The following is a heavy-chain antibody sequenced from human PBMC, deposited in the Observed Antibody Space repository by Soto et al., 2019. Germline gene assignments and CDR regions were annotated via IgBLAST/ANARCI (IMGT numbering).Heavy chain of an antibody. Sequence: PSETLSLICAVSGGSVSSGGYSWSWIRQPPGKGLEWIGYIYHSGSTYYNPSLKSRVTISVDRSKNQFSLKLSSVTAADTAVYYCAGGFGELQYYFDYWGQGTLVTVSS. CDR1: GGSVSSGGYS. CDR3: AGGFGELQYYFDY. CDR2: IYHSGST. J-gene: IGHJ4*02. D-gene: IGHD3-10*01. V-gene: IGHV4-30-2*01.